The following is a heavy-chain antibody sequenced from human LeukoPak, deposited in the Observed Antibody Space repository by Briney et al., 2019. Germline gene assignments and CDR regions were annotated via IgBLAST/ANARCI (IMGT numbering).Heavy chain of an antibody. V-gene: IGHV3-9*01. D-gene: IGHD3-9*01. CDR3: AKAQGYFDWYSPSDF. Sequence: PGRSLRLSCAASGFNFDDYAMHWVRQAPGKGLEWVSGISWDSGSIGYVDSVKGRFTISRDNAKNSLYLQMNSLRPEDTALYYCAKAQGYFDWYSPSDFWGQGTLVTVSS. J-gene: IGHJ4*02. CDR2: ISWDSGSI. CDR1: GFNFDDYA.